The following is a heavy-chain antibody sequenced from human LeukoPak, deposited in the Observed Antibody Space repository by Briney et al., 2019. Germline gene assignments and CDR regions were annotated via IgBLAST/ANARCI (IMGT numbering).Heavy chain of an antibody. CDR3: ASTLWFGAEGDV. CDR2: IYYSGIT. CDR1: GGSISSSSYY. V-gene: IGHV4-39*01. J-gene: IGHJ6*04. D-gene: IGHD3-10*01. Sequence: SDTLSLTCTVSGGSISSSSYYWGWIRQPPGKGLEGIGSIYYSGITYYNPSLKSRVTISVDTSENQFSLKLSSVTAADTAVYYCASTLWFGAEGDVWGKGTTVTISS.